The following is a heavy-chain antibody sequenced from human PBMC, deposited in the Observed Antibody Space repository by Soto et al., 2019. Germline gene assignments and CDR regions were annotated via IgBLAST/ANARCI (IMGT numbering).Heavy chain of an antibody. CDR1: GGTFSSYT. CDR3: ARDDHGAGSYYNAPGFDY. CDR2: IIPILGIA. D-gene: IGHD3-10*01. J-gene: IGHJ4*02. V-gene: IGHV1-69*08. Sequence: QVQLVQSGAEVKKPGSSVKVSCKASGGTFSSYTISWVRQAPGQGLEWMGRIIPILGIANYAQKFQGRVKITADKSTSTAYMVLSRLRSENTAVYYCARDDHGAGSYYNAPGFDYWGQGTLVTVSS.